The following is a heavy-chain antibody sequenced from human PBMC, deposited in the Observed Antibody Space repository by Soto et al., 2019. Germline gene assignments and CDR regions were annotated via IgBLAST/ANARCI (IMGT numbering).Heavy chain of an antibody. V-gene: IGHV4-34*01. D-gene: IGHD3-22*01. CDR2: INHSGRV. J-gene: IGHJ5*01. CDR3: SIMSYDTNRYYRFDS. CDR1: GGSFSGHS. Sequence: PETLCLTCAVYGGSFSGHSWTWIRQSPGKGLEWIGDINHSGRVNYSPSLKSRVTISLDTSKNQFSLTLSAVTAADTAMYYCSIMSYDTNRYYRFDSWGQGTLVTVSS.